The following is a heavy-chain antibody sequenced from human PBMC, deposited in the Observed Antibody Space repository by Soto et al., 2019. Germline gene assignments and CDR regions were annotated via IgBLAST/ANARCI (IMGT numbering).Heavy chain of an antibody. J-gene: IGHJ6*02. Sequence: QVTLKESGPVLMKPTETLTLTCTVSGFSLSNARMGVSWIRQPPGKAMEWRAHIFSNDEKSYSTSLKSRLTISKDPSKSQVDLTMTNMHPVDTATYYCARIQGYCSGGSCYLAPYGMDVWGQGTTVTVSS. CDR2: IFSNDEK. CDR1: GFSLSNARMG. D-gene: IGHD2-15*01. CDR3: ARIQGYCSGGSCYLAPYGMDV. V-gene: IGHV2-26*01.